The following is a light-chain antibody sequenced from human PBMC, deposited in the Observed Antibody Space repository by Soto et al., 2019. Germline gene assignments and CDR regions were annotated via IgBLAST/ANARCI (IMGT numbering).Light chain of an antibody. V-gene: IGKV3-15*01. J-gene: IGKJ2*01. CDR3: QQYNNWPPYT. CDR1: QSVSSN. Sequence: DIVMTQSPATLSVSPGERATLSCRASQSVSSNLAWYQQKPGQAPRLLIYGASTRATGIPARFSGSGSGTEFTLTISSLQSEDFAVYYCQQYNNWPPYTLGQGNKLEIK. CDR2: GAS.